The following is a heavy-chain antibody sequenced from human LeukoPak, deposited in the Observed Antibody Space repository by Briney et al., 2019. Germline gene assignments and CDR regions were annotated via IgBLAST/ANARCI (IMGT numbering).Heavy chain of an antibody. CDR1: GYTFTSYG. V-gene: IGHV1-18*01. CDR3: ARDTGYCSSTSCYDGKFADY. CDR2: ISAYNGNT. J-gene: IGHJ4*02. D-gene: IGHD2-2*01. Sequence: ASVKVSCKASGYTFTSYGISWVRQAPGQRLEWMGWISAYNGNTNYAQKLQGRVTMTTDTSTSTAYMELRSLRSDDTAVYYCARDTGYCSSTSCYDGKFADYWGQGTLVTVSS.